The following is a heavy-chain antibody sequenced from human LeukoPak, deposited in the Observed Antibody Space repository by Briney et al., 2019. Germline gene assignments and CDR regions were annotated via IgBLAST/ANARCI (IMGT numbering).Heavy chain of an antibody. CDR1: GFTFSSYA. CDR2: IGASGDSV. J-gene: IGHJ4*02. CDR3: AKIPDVSDY. V-gene: IGHV3-23*01. Sequence: GGSLRLSCAVSGFTFSSYAMIWVRQAPGRGLVWVSSIGASGDSVYYTDSVKGRFTISRDNSKNTLYLQMSSLRVEDTAVYYCAKIPDVSDYWGQGTLVTVSS.